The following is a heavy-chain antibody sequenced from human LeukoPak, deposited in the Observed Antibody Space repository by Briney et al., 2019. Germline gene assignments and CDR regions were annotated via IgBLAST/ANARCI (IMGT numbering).Heavy chain of an antibody. CDR1: GFTFRNYW. CDR3: ARGVGYDFWSGWGWDYYYMDV. J-gene: IGHJ6*03. V-gene: IGHV3-7*01. D-gene: IGHD3-3*01. CDR2: IKQDGSEK. Sequence: GGSLRLSCAASGFTFRNYWMGWVRQAPGKGLEWVANIKQDGSEKYYVDSVKGRFTISRDNAKNSLYLQMNSLRAEDTAVYYCARGVGYDFWSGWGWDYYYMDVWGKGTTVTVSS.